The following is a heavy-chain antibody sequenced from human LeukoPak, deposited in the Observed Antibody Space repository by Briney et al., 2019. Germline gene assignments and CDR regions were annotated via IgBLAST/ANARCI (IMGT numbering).Heavy chain of an antibody. V-gene: IGHV4-4*07. CDR1: SGSISSYY. CDR3: ARQLVAEGAFDI. CDR2: IYTSGST. J-gene: IGHJ3*02. D-gene: IGHD6-6*01. Sequence: NPSETLSLTCTVSSGSISSYYWSWIRQPAGKGLEWIGRIYTSGSTNYSPSLKGRVTMSVDTSKNQFSLKLSSVTAADTAVYYCARQLVAEGAFDIWGQGTMVTVSS.